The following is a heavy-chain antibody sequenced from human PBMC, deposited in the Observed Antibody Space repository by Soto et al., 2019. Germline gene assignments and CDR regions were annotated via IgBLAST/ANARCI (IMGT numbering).Heavy chain of an antibody. CDR3: ARNWFAVGGRYLFDY. D-gene: IGHD6-19*01. CDR1: GGSISTYY. CDR2: ISYSGST. J-gene: IGHJ4*02. V-gene: IGHV4-59*01. Sequence: SETLSLTCTVSGGSISTYYWSWIRQPPGKGLEWIGYISYSGSTDYNPSLKSRVTISVDTSKNQFSLKLTSVTAADTAVYYFARNWFAVGGRYLFDYGGRGTLVTVPS.